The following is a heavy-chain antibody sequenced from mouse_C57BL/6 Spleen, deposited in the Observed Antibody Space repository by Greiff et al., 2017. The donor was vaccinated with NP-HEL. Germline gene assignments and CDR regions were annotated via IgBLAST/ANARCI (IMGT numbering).Heavy chain of an antibody. D-gene: IGHD2-3*01. CDR2: INPSTGGT. J-gene: IGHJ1*03. Sequence: EVQLQQSGPELVKPGASVKISCKASGYSFTGYYMNWVKQSPEKSLEWIGEINPSTGGTTYNQKFKAKATLTVDKSSSTAYMQLKSLTSEDSAVYYGARRGDGYYLWYFDVWGTGTTVTVSS. V-gene: IGHV1-42*01. CDR3: ARRGDGYYLWYFDV. CDR1: GYSFTGYY.